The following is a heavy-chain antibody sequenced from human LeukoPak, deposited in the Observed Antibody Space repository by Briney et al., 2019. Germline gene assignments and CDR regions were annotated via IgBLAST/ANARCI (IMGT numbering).Heavy chain of an antibody. CDR2: IYYSGST. Sequence: SETLSLTCTVSGGSISSYYWSWIRQPPGKGLEWIGYIYYSGSTNYNPSLKSRVTISVDTSKNQFSLKLRSVTAADTAIYYCARDYDGNLDYWGQGTLVTVSS. V-gene: IGHV4-59*01. CDR3: ARDYDGNLDY. D-gene: IGHD4-23*01. J-gene: IGHJ4*02. CDR1: GGSISSYY.